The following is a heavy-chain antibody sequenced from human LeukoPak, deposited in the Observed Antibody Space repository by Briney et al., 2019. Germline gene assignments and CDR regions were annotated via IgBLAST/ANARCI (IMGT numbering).Heavy chain of an antibody. J-gene: IGHJ5*02. CDR2: IYHSGST. V-gene: IGHV4-30-2*01. CDR1: GGTISGGGYS. Sequence: SQTLSFTCAVSGGTISGGGYSWRCIRQPPGKGLEWSGYIYHSGSTYYNPSLKSRVTISVDRSTNQFSLKLSSVTAADTAVYSCARVLGSSARFKGAYNGFDPWGQGTLVTVSS. CDR3: ARVLGSSARFKGAYNGFDP. D-gene: IGHD6-13*01.